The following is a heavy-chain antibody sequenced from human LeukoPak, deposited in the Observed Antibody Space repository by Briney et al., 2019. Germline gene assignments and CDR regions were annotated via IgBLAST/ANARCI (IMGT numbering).Heavy chain of an antibody. J-gene: IGHJ3*02. CDR2: IRYDGSNK. CDR3: AKPLGQWLAEDAFDI. Sequence: PGGSLRLSCAASGFTFSSYGMHWVRQAPGKGLEWVAFIRYDGSNKYYADSVKGRFTISRDNSKNTLYLQTNSLRAEDTAVYYCAKPLGQWLAEDAFDIWGQGTMVTVSS. D-gene: IGHD6-19*01. V-gene: IGHV3-30*02. CDR1: GFTFSSYG.